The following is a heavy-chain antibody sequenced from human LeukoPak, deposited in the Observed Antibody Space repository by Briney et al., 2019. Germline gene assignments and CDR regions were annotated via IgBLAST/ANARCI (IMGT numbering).Heavy chain of an antibody. J-gene: IGHJ4*02. CDR1: GYTFTGYY. Sequence: GASVKVSCKASGYTFTGYYMYWVRQAPGQGLEWMGWINPNSGGTNYAQIFQGRVTMTRDTSISTAYMELSGLRSDDTAMYYCARRYCGTTSCLDSFLDYWGQGTLVTVSS. CDR3: ARRYCGTTSCLDSFLDY. CDR2: INPNSGGT. V-gene: IGHV1-2*02. D-gene: IGHD2-2*01.